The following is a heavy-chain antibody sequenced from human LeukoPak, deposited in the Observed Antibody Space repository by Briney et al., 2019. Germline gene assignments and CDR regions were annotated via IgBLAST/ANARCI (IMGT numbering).Heavy chain of an antibody. V-gene: IGHV3-30*02. CDR2: IRYDGSNK. Sequence: PGGSLRLSCAASGFTFSSYGMHWVRQAPGKGLEWVAFIRYDGSNKYYANSVKGRFAISRDNSKNTLYLQMNSLRVEDTAVYYCARDNGRELLPDWGQGILVIVSS. CDR1: GFTFSSYG. CDR3: ARDNGRELLPD. D-gene: IGHD1-7*01. J-gene: IGHJ4*02.